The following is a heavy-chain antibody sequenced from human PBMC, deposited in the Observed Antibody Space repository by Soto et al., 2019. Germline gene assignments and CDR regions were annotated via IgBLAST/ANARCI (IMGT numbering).Heavy chain of an antibody. CDR2: ILSDGRNE. J-gene: IGHJ4*02. V-gene: IGHV3-30*18. CDR1: GFSFSYYG. Sequence: QVHLVESGGGVVQPGRSLRLSCAASGFSFSYYGMHWVRQAPGKGLEWVAQILSDGRNEYYADSVKGRFTISRDNSRNTVYLQMNSLRDDDTAVYYCAKDWGDGKTPIDHWGQGTRVTVSS. CDR3: AKDWGDGKTPIDH. D-gene: IGHD7-27*01.